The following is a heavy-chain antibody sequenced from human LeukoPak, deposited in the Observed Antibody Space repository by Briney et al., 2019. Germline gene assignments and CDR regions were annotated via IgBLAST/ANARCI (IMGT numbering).Heavy chain of an antibody. CDR2: IYTSGST. J-gene: IGHJ5*02. CDR1: GGSISSYY. CDR3: ARDGLYCSSTSCYPYNWFDP. V-gene: IGHV4-4*07. Sequence: SETLSLTCTVSGGSISSYYWSWIRQPAGKGLEWIGRIYTSGSTNYNPSLKSRVTMSVDTSKNQFSLKLSSVTAADTAVYYCARDGLYCSSTSCYPYNWFDPWGQGTLVTVSS. D-gene: IGHD2-2*01.